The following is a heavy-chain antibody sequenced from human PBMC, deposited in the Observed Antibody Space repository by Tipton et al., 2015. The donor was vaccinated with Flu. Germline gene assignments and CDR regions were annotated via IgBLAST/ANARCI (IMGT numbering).Heavy chain of an antibody. V-gene: IGHV4-39*07. CDR2: MLYGGST. D-gene: IGHD3-22*01. CDR3: ARDDSGFNDY. Sequence: TLSLTCTVSGASVINNDLYWGWIRQPPGKGPEWIGSMLYGGSTYYNPSLESRVTISLDTSKNQFSLKLSSVTAADTAVYYCARDDSGFNDYWGPGTLVTVSS. J-gene: IGHJ4*02. CDR1: GASVINNDLY.